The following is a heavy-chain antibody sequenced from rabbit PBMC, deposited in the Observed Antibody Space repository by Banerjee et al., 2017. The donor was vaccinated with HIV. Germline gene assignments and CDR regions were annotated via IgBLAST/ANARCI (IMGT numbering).Heavy chain of an antibody. CDR2: IGAGSGST. D-gene: IGHD3-3*01. V-gene: IGHV1S45*01. CDR3: ARAANNWYAHFNL. J-gene: IGHJ4*01. Sequence: QEQLEESGGGLVKPEGSLTLTCKASGFDLSSYYYMCWVRQAPGKGLEWIGCIGAGSGSTYYASWVNGRFSISKTSSTTVTLQMTSLTAADTATYFCARAANNWYAHFNLWGQGTLVTVS. CDR1: GFDLSSYYY.